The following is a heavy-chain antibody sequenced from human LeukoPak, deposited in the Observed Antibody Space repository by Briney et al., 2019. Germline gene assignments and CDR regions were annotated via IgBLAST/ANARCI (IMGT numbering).Heavy chain of an antibody. CDR1: RGSINNYH. Sequence: SQTLSLTCTVTRGSINNYHWTWIRQPPGKGLEWIGYIYYSGSTNSNPSLKSRLSMSVDASNNQLSLKLSSVTAADTAVYYCARVERSKVATTTTTVYYHYMDVWGQGTTVTVSS. CDR2: IYYSGST. D-gene: IGHD5-24*01. J-gene: IGHJ6*02. CDR3: ARVERSKVATTTTTVYYHYMDV. V-gene: IGHV4-59*12.